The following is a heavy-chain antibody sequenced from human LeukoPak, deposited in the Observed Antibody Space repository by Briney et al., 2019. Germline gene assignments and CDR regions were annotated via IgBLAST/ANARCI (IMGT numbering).Heavy chain of an antibody. CDR2: TTSSGSTN. V-gene: IGHV3-48*03. CDR3: ARADMALVPVFDY. J-gene: IGHJ4*02. D-gene: IGHD5-24*01. CDR1: GFTFSNYE. Sequence: GGPLRLSCAASGFTFSNYEMNWVRQAPGKGLESISYTTSSGSTNYYADSVKGRFAISRDNAKSSLYLQMHSLRAEDTAVYYCARADMALVPVFDYWGQGTLVTVSS.